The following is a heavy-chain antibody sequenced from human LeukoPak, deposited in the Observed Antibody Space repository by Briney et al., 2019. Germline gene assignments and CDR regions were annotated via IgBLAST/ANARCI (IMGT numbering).Heavy chain of an antibody. Sequence: KTSETLSLTCTVSGGSIGSGGYYWSWIRQHPGKGLEWIGYIYYSGGTYYNPSLKSRVTISVDTSKNQFSLKLSSVTAADTAVYYCAREGYCSGGSCYSLGWFDPWGQGTLVTVSS. CDR3: AREGYCSGGSCYSLGWFDP. D-gene: IGHD2-15*01. V-gene: IGHV4-31*03. CDR1: GGSIGSGGYY. CDR2: IYYSGGT. J-gene: IGHJ5*02.